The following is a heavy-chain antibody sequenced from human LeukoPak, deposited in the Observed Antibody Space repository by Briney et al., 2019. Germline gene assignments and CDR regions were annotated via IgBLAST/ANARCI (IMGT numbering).Heavy chain of an antibody. D-gene: IGHD6-13*01. V-gene: IGHV1-2*02. Sequence: GASVKVSCKASGYTFTGYYMHWVRQAPGQGLEWMGWINPNSGGTNYAQKFQGRVTMTRDTSISTAYMELSRLRSDDTAVYYCATGQQLVLGSNWFDPWGQGTLVTVSS. J-gene: IGHJ5*02. CDR3: ATGQQLVLGSNWFDP. CDR1: GYTFTGYY. CDR2: INPNSGGT.